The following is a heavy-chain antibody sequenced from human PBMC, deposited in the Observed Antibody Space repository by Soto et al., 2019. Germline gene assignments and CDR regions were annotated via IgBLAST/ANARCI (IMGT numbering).Heavy chain of an antibody. Sequence: SETLSLTCTVSGGSISSSSYYWGWIRQPPGKGLEWIGSIYYSGSTYYNPSLKSRVTISVDTSKNQSSLKLSSVTAADTAVYYCARPRLVQLERRDYYGMDVWGQGTTVTVSS. CDR3: ARPRLVQLERRDYYGMDV. CDR1: GGSISSSSYY. V-gene: IGHV4-39*01. J-gene: IGHJ6*02. D-gene: IGHD1-1*01. CDR2: IYYSGST.